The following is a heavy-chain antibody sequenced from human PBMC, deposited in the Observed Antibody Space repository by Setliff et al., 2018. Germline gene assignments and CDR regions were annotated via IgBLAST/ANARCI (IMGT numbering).Heavy chain of an antibody. J-gene: IGHJ6*03. V-gene: IGHV1-69*05. CDR2: TIPSFGST. CDR3: AREVVVVKSAINYYYYMDV. Sequence: SVKVSCKASGGTFSSYGISWVRQAPGQGLEWMGGTIPSFGSTSYAQKFQGRVTITTDESTNTAYMELSSLRSDDTAVFYCAREVVVVKSAINYYYYMDVWGKGTTVTVSS. CDR1: GGTFSSYG. D-gene: IGHD2-2*01.